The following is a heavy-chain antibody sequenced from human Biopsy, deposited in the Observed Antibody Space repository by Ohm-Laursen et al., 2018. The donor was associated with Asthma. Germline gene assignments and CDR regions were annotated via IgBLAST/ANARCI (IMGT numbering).Heavy chain of an antibody. CDR2: INSGFGTT. D-gene: IGHD2-2*01. CDR3: ARKAGSCISRTCYSLDF. Sequence: VSSVTASCKSLGGTFNTYVIGWVRQGPGQGLEWMGGINSGFGTTTYPQKFQDRVTITADDSTSTVYMELSSLRSEDTAVYYCARKAGSCISRTCYSLDFWGQGTLVTVSS. V-gene: IGHV1-69*01. J-gene: IGHJ4*02. CDR1: GGTFNTYV.